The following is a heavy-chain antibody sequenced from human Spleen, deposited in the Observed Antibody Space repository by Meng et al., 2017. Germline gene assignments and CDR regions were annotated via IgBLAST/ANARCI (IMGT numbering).Heavy chain of an antibody. CDR3: VRSRAWVRTGFDP. CDR2: VSYSGTT. V-gene: IGHV4-39*01. Sequence: QLQLQESGPGLVKPSETLSLTCTVSGGSISSSTYYWGWLRQPPGKGLEWIGSVSYSGTTYYNPSLKSRVTISVDMSKSQFSLKLSSVTAADTAVYYCVRSRAWVRTGFDPWGQGTLVTVSS. CDR1: GGSISSSTYY. J-gene: IGHJ5*02. D-gene: IGHD1/OR15-1a*01.